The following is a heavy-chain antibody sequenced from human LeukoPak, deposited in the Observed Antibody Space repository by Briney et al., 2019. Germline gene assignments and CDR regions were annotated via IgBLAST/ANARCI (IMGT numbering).Heavy chain of an antibody. CDR2: NNPNSGGT. CDR3: ARDGPYPPGYPGPFDY. J-gene: IGHJ4*02. CDR1: GYTFTDYS. D-gene: IGHD3-9*01. V-gene: IGHV1-2*02. Sequence: ASVKVSCKASGYTFTDYSMYWVRQAPGQGLGWMGWNNPNSGGTNYAQEFQGRVTMTRDTSISTAYMELSGLTSDDTAVYYCARDGPYPPGYPGPFDYWGQGTLVTVSS.